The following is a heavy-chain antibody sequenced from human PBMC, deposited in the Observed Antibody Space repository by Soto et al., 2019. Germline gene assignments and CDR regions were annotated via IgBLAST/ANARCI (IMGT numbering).Heavy chain of an antibody. Sequence: QVQLVESGGGMVQPGGSLRLSCAATGFPFTNYGIHWVRQAPGRGLEWVALISSDGSHDYYAHSVKGRFTVSRDNSKTTAYLQMNTLRPEDAAVYYCVRRAVGSWFDRWGQGTLVSVSS. CDR3: VRRAVGSWFDR. J-gene: IGHJ5*02. CDR1: GFPFTNYG. CDR2: ISSDGSHD. V-gene: IGHV3-30*03. D-gene: IGHD1-26*01.